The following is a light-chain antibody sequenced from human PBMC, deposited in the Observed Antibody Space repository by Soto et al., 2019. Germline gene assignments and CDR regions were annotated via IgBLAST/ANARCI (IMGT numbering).Light chain of an antibody. V-gene: IGKV1-39*01. Sequence: DIQMSQSPSSLYASVGHSVTITCRASETSIDYLNWYQQQPGEAPKLLIFSASSLHSGVPSRFRGSGSGTHFTLTISSLQPEDFATYFCQQSFSAPRTFGQGTKLQAK. J-gene: IGKJ2*01. CDR2: SAS. CDR3: QQSFSAPRT. CDR1: ETSIDY.